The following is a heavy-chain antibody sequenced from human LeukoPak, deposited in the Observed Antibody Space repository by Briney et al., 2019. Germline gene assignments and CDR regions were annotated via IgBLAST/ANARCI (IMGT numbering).Heavy chain of an antibody. CDR3: ARDSSGWYNWFDP. CDR2: IIPIFGTA. J-gene: IGHJ5*02. V-gene: IGHV1-69*06. Sequence: GASMKVSCKASGGTFSSYAISWVRQAPGQGLEWMGGIIPIFGTANYAQKFQGRVTITADKSTSTAYMELSSLRSEDTAVYYCARDSSGWYNWFDPWGQGTLVTVSS. D-gene: IGHD6-19*01. CDR1: GGTFSSYA.